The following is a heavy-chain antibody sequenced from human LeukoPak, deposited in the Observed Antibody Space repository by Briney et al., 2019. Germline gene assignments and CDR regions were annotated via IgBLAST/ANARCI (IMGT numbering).Heavy chain of an antibody. V-gene: IGHV3-48*03. CDR3: ARDGGKCADSDY. CDR2: ISSSGSYI. J-gene: IGHJ4*02. Sequence: GGSLRLSCTASGFXFSIYEIDWVRQAPGKGLKWVSYISSSGSYIQYAESVKGRFTISRDNAEKSLFLQMNSLRDEDTAVYYCARDGGKCADSDYWGQGSLVTVSS. CDR1: GFXFSIYE. D-gene: IGHD4-23*01.